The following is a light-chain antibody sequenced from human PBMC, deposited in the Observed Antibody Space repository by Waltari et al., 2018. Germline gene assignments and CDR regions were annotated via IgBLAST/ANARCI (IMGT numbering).Light chain of an antibody. Sequence: DIQMTQSPSSLSASVGDRVTLTCRASQSIATRLNWYQQKPGKAPKVLVYDASTLQSGVPSRFSGSASGKHFTLTINSLQPEDSATYYCQQSSNLPYTFGQGTTLEIK. J-gene: IGKJ2*01. CDR3: QQSSNLPYT. CDR2: DAS. V-gene: IGKV1-39*01. CDR1: QSIATR.